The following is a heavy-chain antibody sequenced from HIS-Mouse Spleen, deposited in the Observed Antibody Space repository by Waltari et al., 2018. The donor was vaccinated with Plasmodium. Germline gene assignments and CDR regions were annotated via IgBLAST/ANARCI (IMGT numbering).Heavy chain of an antibody. Sequence: EVQLVESGGGLVKPGGSLRLSCAASGFTFSSYSMNWVSQAPGKVQEGISSISMSRMYIYYADSVKGRFTISRDNAKNSLYLEMNSLRAEDKAVYYCAGVGATDACDIWGQGTMVTVSS. D-gene: IGHD1-26*01. CDR3: AGVGATDACDI. CDR1: GFTFSSYS. V-gene: IGHV3-21*01. J-gene: IGHJ3*02. CDR2: ISMSRMYI.